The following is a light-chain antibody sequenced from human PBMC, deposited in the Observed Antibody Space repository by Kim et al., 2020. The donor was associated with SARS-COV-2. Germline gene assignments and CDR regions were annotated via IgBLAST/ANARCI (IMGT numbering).Light chain of an antibody. J-gene: IGLJ2*01. V-gene: IGLV1-47*02. CDR3: AVWNDSLSGRI. CDR1: GCTRVSDY. CDR2: GNN. Sequence: FSGSGCTRVSDYVCWSQRRPGTAPNLLIYGNNLRASGVPYRFSGSESGTSAALAISGLRSEDEADYYCAVWNDSLSGRIFGGGTQLTVL.